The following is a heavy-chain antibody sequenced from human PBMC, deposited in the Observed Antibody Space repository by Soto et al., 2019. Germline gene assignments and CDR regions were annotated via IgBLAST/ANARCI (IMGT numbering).Heavy chain of an antibody. CDR1: GFTFDDYA. CDR2: ISWNSGSI. J-gene: IGHJ4*02. CDR3: AKDISSWYYIDY. Sequence: EVQLVESGGGLVQPGRSLRLSCAASGFTFDDYAMHWVRQAPGKGLEWVSGISWNSGSIGYADSVKGRFTISRDNAKNSLYLQMNSLRAEDTALYYCAKDISSWYYIDYWGQGTLVTVSS. D-gene: IGHD6-13*01. V-gene: IGHV3-9*01.